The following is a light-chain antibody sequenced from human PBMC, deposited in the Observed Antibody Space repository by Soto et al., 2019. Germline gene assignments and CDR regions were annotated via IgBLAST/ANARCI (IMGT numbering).Light chain of an antibody. Sequence: DIQMTQSPSSLSASIGDSVTITCRASQNIGNRLAWFQQKPGKPPKLLIEAASTLEIGVPSTFSGSGSGTEFSLTISSLGPEDFATYYCLQVANFPRTFGQGTKVDIK. CDR1: QNIGNR. CDR3: LQVANFPRT. V-gene: IGKV1-12*01. J-gene: IGKJ1*01. CDR2: AAS.